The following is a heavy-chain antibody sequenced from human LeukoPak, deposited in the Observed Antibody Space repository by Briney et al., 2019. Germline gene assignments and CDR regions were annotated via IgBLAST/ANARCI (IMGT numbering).Heavy chain of an antibody. D-gene: IGHD2-15*01. Sequence: QTGGSLRLSCAASGFTFSSYGMHWVRQAPGKGLEWVAVISYDGSNKYYADSVKGRFTISRDNSKNTLYLQMNSLRAEDTAVYYCARDRTATSSPVDYWGQGTLVTVSS. V-gene: IGHV3-30*03. CDR3: ARDRTATSSPVDY. CDR2: ISYDGSNK. CDR1: GFTFSSYG. J-gene: IGHJ4*02.